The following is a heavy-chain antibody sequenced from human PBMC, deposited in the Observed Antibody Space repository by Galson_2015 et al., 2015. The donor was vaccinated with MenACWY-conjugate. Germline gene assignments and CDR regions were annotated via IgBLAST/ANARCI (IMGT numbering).Heavy chain of an antibody. CDR1: GFPFSNSW. CDR2: INQDGSAQ. D-gene: IGHD1-14*01. J-gene: IGHJ4*02. V-gene: IGHV3-7*03. Sequence: SLRLSCAVSGFPFSNSWMSWVRQAPGKGLEWVADINQDGSAQYYVDSVKGRVTISRDNVKNSLYLQMNSLRAGDTAVYYCARDPDHGSLDYWGQGTLVTVSS. CDR3: ARDPDHGSLDY.